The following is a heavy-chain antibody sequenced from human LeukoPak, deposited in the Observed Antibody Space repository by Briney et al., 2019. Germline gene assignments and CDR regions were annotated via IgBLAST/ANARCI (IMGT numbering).Heavy chain of an antibody. CDR1: GYTFTSYD. CDR3: AVPYSRYSGSYFSFDY. D-gene: IGHD1-26*01. CDR2: MNPNSGYT. J-gene: IGHJ4*02. Sequence: ASVKVSCKASGYTFTSYDINWVRQATGQGLEWMGWMNPNSGYTGYAQKFQGRVTMTRNTSISTAYMELSSLRSEDTAVYYCAVPYSRYSGSYFSFDYWGQGTLVTVSS. V-gene: IGHV1-8*01.